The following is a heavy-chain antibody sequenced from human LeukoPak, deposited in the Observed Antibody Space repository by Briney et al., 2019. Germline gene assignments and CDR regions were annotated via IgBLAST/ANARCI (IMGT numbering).Heavy chain of an antibody. Sequence: ASVKVSCKASGYTFTDYYMHWVRQPPAQGLELMGWINPNSGGTNDAQKFQGRVTMTRDTSISTAYMELSRLRSDDTAVYYCARTRDYGDYYSPEWLDYWGQGTLVTVSS. CDR3: ARTRDYGDYYSPEWLDY. V-gene: IGHV1-2*02. CDR2: INPNSGGT. J-gene: IGHJ4*02. D-gene: IGHD4-17*01. CDR1: GYTFTDYY.